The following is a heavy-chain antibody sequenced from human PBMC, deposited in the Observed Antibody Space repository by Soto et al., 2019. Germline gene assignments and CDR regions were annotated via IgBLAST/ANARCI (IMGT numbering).Heavy chain of an antibody. CDR3: ARGPRAPPPHDYGMDV. V-gene: IGHV3-23*01. CDR1: GFTFSSYV. CDR2: IRGSGGDT. Sequence: EVQLLESGGGLVQPGGSLRISCAASGFTFSSYVMNWVRQAPGKGLEWVSGIRGSGGDTFYADSVKGRFTISRDNSKNTLYLQMNSLRAEDTAVYYCARGPRAPPPHDYGMDVWGHGTTVTVSS. J-gene: IGHJ6*02.